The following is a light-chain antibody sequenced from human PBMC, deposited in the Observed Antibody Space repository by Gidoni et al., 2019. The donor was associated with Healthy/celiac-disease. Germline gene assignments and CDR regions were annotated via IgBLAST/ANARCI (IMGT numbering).Light chain of an antibody. V-gene: IGLV3-10*01. Sequence: SYELTQPPSVSVSLGQTARITRSGDALPKKYAYWYQQKSGQAPVLVIYEDSKRPSGIPERFSGSSSGTMATLTISGAQVEDEADYYCYSTDSSGNHRVFGGGTKLTVL. CDR2: EDS. J-gene: IGLJ3*02. CDR1: ALPKKY. CDR3: YSTDSSGNHRV.